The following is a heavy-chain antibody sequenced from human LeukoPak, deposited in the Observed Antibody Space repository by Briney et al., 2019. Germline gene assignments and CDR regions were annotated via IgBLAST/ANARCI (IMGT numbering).Heavy chain of an antibody. J-gene: IGHJ4*02. Sequence: GGSLRLSCAASGFTFSSYEMNWVRQAPGKGLERVSYISSSGSTIYYADSVKGRFTISRDNAKNSLYLQMNSLRAEDTAVYYCARSGYMELYSFDYWGQGTLVTVSS. CDR2: ISSSGSTI. D-gene: IGHD5-12*01. V-gene: IGHV3-48*03. CDR3: ARSGYMELYSFDY. CDR1: GFTFSSYE.